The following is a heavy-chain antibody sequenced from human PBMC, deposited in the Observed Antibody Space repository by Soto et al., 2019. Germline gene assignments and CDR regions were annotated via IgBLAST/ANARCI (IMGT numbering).Heavy chain of an antibody. Sequence: SVKLSCKASGCTLSIYAISWVRQAPGQGLEWMGGIIPIFGTANYAQKFQGRVTITADESTSTAYMELSSLRSEDTAVYYCARSKEGDSSGYFNWFDPWGQGTLVTVSS. CDR3: ARSKEGDSSGYFNWFDP. D-gene: IGHD3-22*01. J-gene: IGHJ5*02. V-gene: IGHV1-69*13. CDR2: IIPIFGTA. CDR1: GCTLSIYA.